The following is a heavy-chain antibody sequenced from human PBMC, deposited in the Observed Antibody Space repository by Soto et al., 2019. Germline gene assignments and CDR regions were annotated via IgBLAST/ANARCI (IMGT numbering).Heavy chain of an antibody. CDR3: ARARYFDWLFSY. Sequence: ASVKVSCKASGYTFTSYGISWVRQAPGQGLEWMGWISAYNGNTNYAQKLQGRVTMTTNTSTSTAYMELRSLRTDDTAVYYCARARYFDWLFSYWGQGTLVTVSS. CDR2: ISAYNGNT. D-gene: IGHD3-9*01. CDR1: GYTFTSYG. J-gene: IGHJ4*02. V-gene: IGHV1-18*01.